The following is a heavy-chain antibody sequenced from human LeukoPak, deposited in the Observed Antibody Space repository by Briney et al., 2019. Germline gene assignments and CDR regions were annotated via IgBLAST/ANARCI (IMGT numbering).Heavy chain of an antibody. Sequence: SVKVSCKASGGTFSSYAISWVRQAPGQGLEWMGGIIPIFGTANYAQKFQGRVTITTDESTSTAYMELSSLRSEDTAVYYCARTTYYYGSGSFQGWFDPWGQGTLVTVSS. D-gene: IGHD3-10*01. J-gene: IGHJ5*02. CDR1: GGTFSSYA. V-gene: IGHV1-69*05. CDR3: ARTTYYYGSGSFQGWFDP. CDR2: IIPIFGTA.